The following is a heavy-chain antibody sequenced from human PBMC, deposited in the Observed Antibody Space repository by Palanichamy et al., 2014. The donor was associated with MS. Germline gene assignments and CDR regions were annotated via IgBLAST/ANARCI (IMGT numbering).Heavy chain of an antibody. CDR3: ARESHTNGYYYRSYSHGMDV. CDR2: INPNSGDT. Sequence: QVQLVQSGAEVKKPGASMKVSCKASGYTFSDNYIHWVRQAPGQGLEWMGWINPNSGDTNFAQKFQGRVTMTRDTSVSTAYMELSRLRSDDTAVYYCARESHTNGYYYRSYSHGMDVWGQGTTVTVSS. V-gene: IGHV1-2*02. J-gene: IGHJ6*02. D-gene: IGHD3-22*01. CDR1: GYTFSDNY.